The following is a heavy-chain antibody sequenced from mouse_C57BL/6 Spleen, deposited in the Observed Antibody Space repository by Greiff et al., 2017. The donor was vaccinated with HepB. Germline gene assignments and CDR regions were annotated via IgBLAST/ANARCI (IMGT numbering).Heavy chain of an antibody. CDR3: ARQVVTTRYFDV. J-gene: IGHJ1*03. D-gene: IGHD2-3*01. Sequence: EVKLVESGGDLVKPGGSLKLSCAASGFTFSSYGMSWVRQTPDKRLEWVATIGSGGSYTYYPDSVKGRFTISRDNAKNTLYLQMSSLKSEDTAMYYCARQVVTTRYFDVWGTGTTVTVSS. CDR1: GFTFSSYG. V-gene: IGHV5-6*02. CDR2: IGSGGSYT.